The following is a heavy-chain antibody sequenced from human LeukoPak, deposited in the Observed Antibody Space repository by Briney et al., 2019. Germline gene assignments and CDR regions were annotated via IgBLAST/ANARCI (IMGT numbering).Heavy chain of an antibody. J-gene: IGHJ6*03. Sequence: PGGSLRLSCAASGFTFSSYWMSWVRQAPGKGLEWVANIKQDGSEKYYVDSVKGRFTISRDNAKNTLYLQMNSLRAKDTAVYYCARVQVTTRYYYMDVWGKGTTVTVSS. CDR1: GFTFSSYW. D-gene: IGHD4-11*01. V-gene: IGHV3-7*01. CDR2: IKQDGSEK. CDR3: ARVQVTTRYYYMDV.